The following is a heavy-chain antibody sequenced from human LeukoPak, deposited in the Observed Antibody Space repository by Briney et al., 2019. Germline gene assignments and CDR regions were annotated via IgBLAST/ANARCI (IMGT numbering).Heavy chain of an antibody. CDR3: TTPGRGYYFDH. CDR1: GFTFSNAW. J-gene: IGHJ4*02. V-gene: IGHV3-15*01. CDR2: IKSNVEDGTT. Sequence: SGGSLRLSCAAPGFTFSNAWMSWVRQAPGKGLEWVGRIKSNVEDGTTDYAAPVKGRFTISRDDSKNTLYVQMNSLKTEDTAVYYCTTPGRGYYFDHWGQGTLVTVSS.